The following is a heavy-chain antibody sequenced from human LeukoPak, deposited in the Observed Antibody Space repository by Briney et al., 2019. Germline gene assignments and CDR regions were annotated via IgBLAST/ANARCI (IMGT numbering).Heavy chain of an antibody. J-gene: IGHJ4*02. CDR2: IYHSGST. Sequence: SETLSLTCAVSGFSISSGYYWGWIRQPPGKGLEWIGSIYHSGSTYYNPSLKSRVTISVDTSKNQFSLKLSSVTAADTAVYYCARGVVVAATPVSPPFFDYWGQGTLVTLSS. D-gene: IGHD2-15*01. CDR1: GFSISSGYY. V-gene: IGHV4-38-2*01. CDR3: ARGVVVAATPVSPPFFDY.